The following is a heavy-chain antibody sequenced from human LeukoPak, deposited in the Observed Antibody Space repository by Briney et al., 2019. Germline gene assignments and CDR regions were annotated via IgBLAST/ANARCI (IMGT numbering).Heavy chain of an antibody. Sequence: GGSLRLSCVASGFSFRSYAMNWVRQAPEKGLEWVSSISDNSGSTYYADSVKGRFTISRDNSKNTMYLEMSSLRAEDTAVYYCAKSGCSSTSCYSILSGWLDPWGQGTLVTVSS. CDR1: GFSFRSYA. CDR2: ISDNSGST. J-gene: IGHJ5*02. V-gene: IGHV3-23*01. CDR3: AKSGCSSTSCYSILSGWLDP. D-gene: IGHD2-2*02.